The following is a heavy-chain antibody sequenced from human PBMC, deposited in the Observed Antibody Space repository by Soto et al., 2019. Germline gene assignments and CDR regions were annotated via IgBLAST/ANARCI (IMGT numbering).Heavy chain of an antibody. D-gene: IGHD1-26*01. Sequence: SETLSLTCTVSGGSIYTGGFYWSWIRQLPGKGLEWLGYIYCTGSTQYTPSLKSRLSISTDTSDNQFSLRLNSVTAADTAVYYCATSLVTSRARVDYWGQGTPVTVS. CDR1: GGSIYTGGFY. CDR3: ATSLVTSRARVDY. J-gene: IGHJ4*02. CDR2: IYCTGST. V-gene: IGHV4-31*03.